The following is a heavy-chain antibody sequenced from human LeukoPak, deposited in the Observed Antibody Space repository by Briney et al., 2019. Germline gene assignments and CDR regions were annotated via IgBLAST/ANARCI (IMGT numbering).Heavy chain of an antibody. Sequence: GGSLRLSCAASGFTFSSYGMHWVRQAPGKGLEWVALIWNDGSNKYYAESVKGRFTISRDNPKSTLYLQMNGLRAEDTAMYYCARDRGYSYGHPFDYWGQGTLVTVSS. V-gene: IGHV3-33*08. CDR3: ARDRGYSYGHPFDY. CDR2: IWNDGSNK. D-gene: IGHD5-18*01. CDR1: GFTFSSYG. J-gene: IGHJ4*02.